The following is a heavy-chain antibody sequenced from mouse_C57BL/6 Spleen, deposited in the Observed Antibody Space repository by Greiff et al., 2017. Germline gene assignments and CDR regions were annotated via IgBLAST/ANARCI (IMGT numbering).Heavy chain of an antibody. Sequence: VQLQQSGAELVRPGTSVKVSCKASGYAFTNYLIEWVKQRPGQGLEWIGVINPGSGGTNYNEKFKGKATLTADKSSSTAYMQLSSLTSEDSAVYFCASLGSSYAMDYWGQGTSVTVSS. V-gene: IGHV1-54*01. CDR2: INPGSGGT. J-gene: IGHJ4*01. CDR3: ASLGSSYAMDY. D-gene: IGHD1-1*01. CDR1: GYAFTNYL.